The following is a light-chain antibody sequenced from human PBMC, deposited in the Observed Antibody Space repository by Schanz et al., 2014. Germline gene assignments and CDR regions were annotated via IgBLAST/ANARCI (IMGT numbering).Light chain of an antibody. J-gene: IGKJ1*01. CDR3: QQYGDSPVT. Sequence: EVVLTQSPGTLSLSAGERASLSCRASQTVSGNSLAWYQHVPGQAPRLLIYGASSRATGVPDRFRGGGSGRDFTLTISRLEPEDFAVYYCQQYGDSPVTFGQGTKVEIK. CDR1: QTVSGNS. CDR2: GAS. V-gene: IGKV3-20*01.